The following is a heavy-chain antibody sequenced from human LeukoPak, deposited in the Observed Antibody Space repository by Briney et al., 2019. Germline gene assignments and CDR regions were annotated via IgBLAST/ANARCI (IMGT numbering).Heavy chain of an antibody. J-gene: IGHJ4*02. CDR2: IYYSGST. CDR1: GGSISSYY. CDR3: ARNLIPEQLVLNF. Sequence: SETLSFTCTVSGGSISSYYWSWIRQPPGKGLEWIGYIYYSGSTNYNPSLKSRVTISVDTSKNQFSLKLSSVTPEDTAVYYCARNLIPEQLVLNFWGQGTLVTVSS. V-gene: IGHV4-59*01. D-gene: IGHD6-13*01.